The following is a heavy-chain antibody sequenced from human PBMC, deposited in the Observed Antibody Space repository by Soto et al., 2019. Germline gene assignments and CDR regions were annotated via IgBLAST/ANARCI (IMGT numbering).Heavy chain of an antibody. J-gene: IGHJ4*02. D-gene: IGHD4-17*01. CDR3: ARGYGGFDY. V-gene: IGHV3-21*01. CDR1: GFTFNTYT. Sequence: EVQLVESGGGLVQPGGSLRLSCAASGFTFNTYTINWVRQAPGKGLEWVSSISSSSNYIYYADSVKGRFTISRDNPQSSLYLQMNSLRAEDTAVYYCARGYGGFDYWGQGTLVTVSS. CDR2: ISSSSNYI.